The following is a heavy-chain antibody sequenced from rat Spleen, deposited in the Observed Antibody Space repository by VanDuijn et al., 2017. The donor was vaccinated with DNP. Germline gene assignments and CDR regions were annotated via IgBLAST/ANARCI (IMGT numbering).Heavy chain of an antibody. V-gene: IGHV5-31*01. D-gene: IGHD1-12*02. Sequence: EVHLVESGGDLVQPGRSLKLSCVASGFTFNYYWMTWIRHVPGKGLEWFASITIIGGTTSYRDSVKGRFTISSDNAKNTLYIQMNSLRSEDSATYYCAREGDYYDGSYVDALDAWGQGTSVTVSS. CDR2: ITIIGGTT. CDR1: GFTFNYYW. J-gene: IGHJ4*01. CDR3: AREGDYYDGSYVDALDA.